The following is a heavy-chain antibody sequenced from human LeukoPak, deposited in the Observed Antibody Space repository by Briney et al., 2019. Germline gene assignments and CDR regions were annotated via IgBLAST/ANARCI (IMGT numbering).Heavy chain of an antibody. CDR1: GFTFSTYS. CDR3: ATDGQSSGWYGFDY. D-gene: IGHD6-19*01. J-gene: IGHJ4*02. CDR2: ITSPVGHI. V-gene: IGHV3-21*01. Sequence: GGSLRLSCTASGFTFSTYSMNWVRQAPGKGLEWVASITSPVGHIYYADSLKGRITISRDNAKSSLYLQMYSLRGEDTAVYYCATDGQSSGWYGFDYWGQGTLVTVSS.